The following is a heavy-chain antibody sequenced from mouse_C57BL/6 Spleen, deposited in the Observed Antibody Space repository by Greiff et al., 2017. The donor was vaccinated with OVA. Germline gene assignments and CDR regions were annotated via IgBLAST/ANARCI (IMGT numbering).Heavy chain of an antibody. CDR2: IDPETGGT. CDR3: TRDGGYYPLGAMDY. D-gene: IGHD2-3*01. CDR1: GYTFTDYE. Sequence: VQLVESGAELVRPGASVTLSCKASGYTFTDYEMHWVKQTPVHGLEWIGAIDPETGGTAYNQKFKGKAILTADKSSSTAYMELRSLTSEDSAVYYCTRDGGYYPLGAMDYWGQGTSVTVSS. J-gene: IGHJ4*01. V-gene: IGHV1-15*01.